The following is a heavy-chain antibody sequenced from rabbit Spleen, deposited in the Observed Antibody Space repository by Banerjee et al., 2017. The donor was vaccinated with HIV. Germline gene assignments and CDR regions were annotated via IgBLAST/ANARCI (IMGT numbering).Heavy chain of an antibody. J-gene: IGHJ3*01. CDR1: GLDFSSSYW. V-gene: IGHV1S45*01. Sequence: QEQLEASGGDLVKPGTSLTLTCKASGLDFSSSYWICWVRQAPGKGLDWIACIYNGDGSTSYASWAEGRCTISKTSSTLVTLQMTSLTAADTATYFCATGANYGGTRLDLWGQGTLVTVS. CDR3: ATGANYGGTRLDL. CDR2: IYNGDGST. D-gene: IGHD2-1*01.